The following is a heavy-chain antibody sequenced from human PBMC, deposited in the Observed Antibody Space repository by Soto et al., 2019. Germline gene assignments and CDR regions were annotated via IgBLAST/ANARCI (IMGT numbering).Heavy chain of an antibody. CDR1: GFTFDDYA. CDR3: ARVHSSSWYYYYYGMDV. Sequence: SLKISCAASGFTFDDYAMHWVRQAPGKGLEWVSGISWNSGSIGYADSVKGRFTISRDNAKNSLYLQMNSLRAEDTALYYCARVHSSSWYYYYYGMDVWGQGTTVTVSS. J-gene: IGHJ6*02. D-gene: IGHD6-13*01. CDR2: ISWNSGSI. V-gene: IGHV3-9*01.